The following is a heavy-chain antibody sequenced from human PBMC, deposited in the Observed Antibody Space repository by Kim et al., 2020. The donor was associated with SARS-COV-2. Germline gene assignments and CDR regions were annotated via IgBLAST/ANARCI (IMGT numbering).Heavy chain of an antibody. J-gene: IGHJ4*02. CDR1: EFAISYYW. V-gene: IGHV3-7*01. D-gene: IGHD3-10*01. CDR2: IKTDGSEK. Sequence: GGSLRLSCVASEFAISYYWMAWVRQAPGKGLEWVANIKTDGSEKFHVASAMGRFTVSRDNAKNSVYLQMDNLRVEDTAVYHCARFGEVAGLDCWGPGTLVSVSP. CDR3: ARFGEVAGLDC.